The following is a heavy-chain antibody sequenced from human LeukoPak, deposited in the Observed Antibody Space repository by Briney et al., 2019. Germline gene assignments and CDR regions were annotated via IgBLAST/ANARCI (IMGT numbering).Heavy chain of an antibody. V-gene: IGHV3-21*01. J-gene: IGHJ4*02. Sequence: GRSLRLSCAASGFTFSSYSMHSVRQAPGKGLEWLSCISTSSSYIYYADSVKGRFTISRDNAKNSLYLQMNSLRAEDTAVYYCARFALKTPPTDWGQGTLVTVSS. CDR1: GFTFSSYS. CDR3: ARFALKTPPTD. CDR2: ISTSSSYI.